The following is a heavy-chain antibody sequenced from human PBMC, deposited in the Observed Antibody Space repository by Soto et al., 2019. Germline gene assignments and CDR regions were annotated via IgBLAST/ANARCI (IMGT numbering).Heavy chain of an antibody. V-gene: IGHV4-39*01. CDR2: IYYSGST. D-gene: IGHD5-12*01. CDR3: ARLRLRLFGFDS. CDR1: GGSISSSSYY. Sequence: SETLSLTCTVSGGSISSSSYYWGWIRQPPGKGLEWIGSIYYSGSTYYNPSLKSRVTISVDTSKNQFSLKLSSVTAADTAVYYCARLRLRLFGFDSCGHDTLVTVSS. J-gene: IGHJ5*01.